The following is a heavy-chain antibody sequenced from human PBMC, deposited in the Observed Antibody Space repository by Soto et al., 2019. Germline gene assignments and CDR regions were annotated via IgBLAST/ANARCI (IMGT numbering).Heavy chain of an antibody. CDR1: GYTFTNYW. V-gene: IGHV5-51*01. Sequence: GESLKISCKGSGYTFTNYWIGWVRQMPGKGLEWMGIIYPGDSDTKYSPSFQGQVTISADKSITTTYLRWTSLKASDTAIYYCAASIFYYGMDVRGKGTTVTVSS. J-gene: IGHJ6*04. CDR2: IYPGDSDT. CDR3: AASIFYYGMDV.